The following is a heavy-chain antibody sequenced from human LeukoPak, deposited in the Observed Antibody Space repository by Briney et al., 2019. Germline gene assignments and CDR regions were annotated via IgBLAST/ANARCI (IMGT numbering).Heavy chain of an antibody. Sequence: GRSLRLSCAASGFTFSSYAMHWVRQAPGKGLEWVAVISYDGSNKYYADSVKGRFTISRDNSKNTLYLQMNSLRAEDTAVYYCVRDGIAARSGWFDPWGQGTLVTVSS. D-gene: IGHD6-6*01. CDR1: GFTFSSYA. V-gene: IGHV3-30*01. CDR3: VRDGIAARSGWFDP. CDR2: ISYDGSNK. J-gene: IGHJ5*02.